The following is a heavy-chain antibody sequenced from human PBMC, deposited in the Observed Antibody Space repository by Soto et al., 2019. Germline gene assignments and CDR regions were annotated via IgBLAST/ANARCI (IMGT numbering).Heavy chain of an antibody. V-gene: IGHV4-59*01. CDR2: TYYSGRT. CDR1: GGSISSYY. D-gene: IGHD4-17*01. CDR3: ARGDYGDYGDY. Sequence: QVQLHESGPGLVKPSETLSLTCTVSGGSISSYYWSWILQPPGKVLEWIGYTYYSGRTNYNPPLKSRVTLSVDTSKSQFALKLSSVTAADTAVYYCARGDYGDYGDYWGQGTLVTVSS. J-gene: IGHJ4*02.